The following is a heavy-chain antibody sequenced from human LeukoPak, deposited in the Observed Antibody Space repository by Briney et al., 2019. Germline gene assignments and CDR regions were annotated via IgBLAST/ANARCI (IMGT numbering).Heavy chain of an antibody. CDR2: IKQDGSEK. V-gene: IGHV3-7*01. CDR3: AREGGGRGYHFDY. Sequence: GGSLRLSCVASGFTFSNYWMSWVRQAPGKGLEWVANIKQDGSEKYYVDSVKGRFTISRDNAKKSLYLQMNSLRAEDTAVYYCAREGGGRGYHFDYWGQGTLVTVSS. CDR1: GFTFSNYW. D-gene: IGHD1-1*01. J-gene: IGHJ4*02.